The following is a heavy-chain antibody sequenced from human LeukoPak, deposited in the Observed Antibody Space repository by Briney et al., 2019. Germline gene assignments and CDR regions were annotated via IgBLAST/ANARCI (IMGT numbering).Heavy chain of an antibody. CDR3: ARGPKPLNYDFWSGYSKGDY. V-gene: IGHV1-8*03. CDR1: AYTFTSYD. D-gene: IGHD3-3*01. CDR2: MNPNSGNT. J-gene: IGHJ4*02. Sequence: GASVNVSCKASAYTFTSYDVNWVRQATGQGLEWMGWMNPNSGNTGYAQKFQGRGTITRNTSISTAYMELSSLRSEDTAVYYCARGPKPLNYDFWSGYSKGDYWGQGTLVTVSS.